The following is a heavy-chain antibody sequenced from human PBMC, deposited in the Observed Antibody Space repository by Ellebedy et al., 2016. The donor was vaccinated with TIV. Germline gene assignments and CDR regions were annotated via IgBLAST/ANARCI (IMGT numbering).Heavy chain of an antibody. CDR3: ARQGERPFDF. Sequence: KVSCKGSGYSFTNYWIAWVRQIPGKGLEWMGIIHPGDSDTRYSPSFQGQVTISVDTSSTAYLQWSSLKTSDTAMYYCARQGERPFDFWGQGTLVTVSS. V-gene: IGHV5-51*01. D-gene: IGHD1-1*01. CDR2: IHPGDSDT. CDR1: GYSFTNYW. J-gene: IGHJ4*02.